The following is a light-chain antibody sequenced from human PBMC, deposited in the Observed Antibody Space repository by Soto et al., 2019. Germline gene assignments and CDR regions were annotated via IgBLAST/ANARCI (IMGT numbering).Light chain of an antibody. CDR2: GAS. J-gene: IGKJ1*01. CDR3: QQYERSPWT. CDR1: QRVSGGN. V-gene: IGKV3-20*01. Sequence: EIVLTQSPGTLSLSPGERVTLSCRASQRVSGGNLAWYQQKPGQAPRLVIFGASTRAPGIPDRFTGRGSGTDFTITISRLEPEDSAVYYCQQYERSPWTFGQGTRVEIK.